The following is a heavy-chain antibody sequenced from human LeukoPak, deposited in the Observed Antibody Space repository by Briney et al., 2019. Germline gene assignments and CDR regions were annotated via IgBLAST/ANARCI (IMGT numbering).Heavy chain of an antibody. Sequence: GGSLRLSCTASGFTFSSYAMSWVRQAPGKGLEWVSAISGSGGSTYYADSVKGRFTISRDNSKNTLYLQMNSLRAEDTAVYYCAKAGRLFRGYFDYWGQGTLVTVSS. CDR1: GFTFSSYA. CDR3: AKAGRLFRGYFDY. J-gene: IGHJ4*02. V-gene: IGHV3-23*01. CDR2: ISGSGGST. D-gene: IGHD3-10*01.